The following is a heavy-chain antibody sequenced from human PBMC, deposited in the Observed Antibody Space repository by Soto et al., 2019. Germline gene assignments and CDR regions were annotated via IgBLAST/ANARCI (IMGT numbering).Heavy chain of an antibody. V-gene: IGHV3-33*01. CDR2: IWCDGSNK. Sequence: LRLSCAASGFTFSSYGMHWVRQAPGKGLEWVAVIWCDGSNKYYADSVKGRFTISRDNSKNTLYLQMNSLRAEDTAVYYCARGHTPYCSGGSCYRAYFDYWGQGTLVTVSS. CDR1: GFTFSSYG. CDR3: ARGHTPYCSGGSCYRAYFDY. J-gene: IGHJ4*02. D-gene: IGHD2-15*01.